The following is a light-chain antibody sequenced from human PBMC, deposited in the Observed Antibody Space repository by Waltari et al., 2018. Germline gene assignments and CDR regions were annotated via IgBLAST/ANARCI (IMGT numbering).Light chain of an antibody. J-gene: IGKJ2*01. CDR2: GAF. CDR3: QQYSNWPMYT. CDR1: QSIGSS. Sequence: EVVMTQSPATLSLSPGERATLSCRASQSIGSSLAWYQQKPGQAPSRLITGAFTRATGVPGRFIGSGSGSGTEFTLTIGSLQSEDSAIYYCQQYSNWPMYTFGQGTKLAIK. V-gene: IGKV3-15*01.